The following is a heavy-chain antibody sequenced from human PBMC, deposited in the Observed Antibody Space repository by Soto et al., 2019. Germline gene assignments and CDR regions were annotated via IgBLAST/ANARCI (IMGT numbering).Heavy chain of an antibody. Sequence: GGSLRLSCASSGVTLSVYAMSWIRQAPGKELEWVSAISATDDRTYYADSVKGRLTISRDDFRNTLYLQMSTLTAADTAVYYCVRDLRNYNRGFDPWGQGTLVTFSS. CDR2: ISATDDRT. D-gene: IGHD1-7*01. CDR1: GVTLSVYA. V-gene: IGHV3-23*01. CDR3: VRDLRNYNRGFDP. J-gene: IGHJ5*02.